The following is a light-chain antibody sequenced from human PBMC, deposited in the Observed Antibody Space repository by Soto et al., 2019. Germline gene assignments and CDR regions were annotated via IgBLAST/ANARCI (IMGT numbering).Light chain of an antibody. Sequence: DLEMTQSPSSLSASVGDRVTITCRASQSISNYLNWYQHKPGKVPKLLIYAASSLQSGVPTRFSGSVSGTDFTLTINSLQPEDFATYYCQQSYGTPLTFVGGTKIEIK. J-gene: IGKJ4*02. V-gene: IGKV1-39*01. CDR3: QQSYGTPLT. CDR2: AAS. CDR1: QSISNY.